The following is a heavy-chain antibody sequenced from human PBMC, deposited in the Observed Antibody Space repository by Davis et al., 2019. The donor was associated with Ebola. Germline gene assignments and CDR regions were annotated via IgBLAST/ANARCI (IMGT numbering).Heavy chain of an antibody. J-gene: IGHJ4*02. D-gene: IGHD2-15*01. V-gene: IGHV4-31*03. CDR1: GGSISSGGYY. CDR2: IYYSGST. Sequence: PSETLSLTCTVSGGSISSGGYYWTWIRQHAGKGLEWIGNIYYSGSTYYNPSLKSRVTISIDTSKNQFSLKLSSVTAADTAVYYCVGCQTFGGSCSFDYWGQGTLVTVSS. CDR3: VGCQTFGGSCSFDY.